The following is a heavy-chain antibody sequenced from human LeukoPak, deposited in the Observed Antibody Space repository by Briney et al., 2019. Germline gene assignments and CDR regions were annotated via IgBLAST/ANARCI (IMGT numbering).Heavy chain of an antibody. J-gene: IGHJ4*02. CDR3: ASGYSYGHYY. CDR1: GGTFSSYA. Sequence: ASVKVSCKASGGTFSSYAISWVRQAPGQGLEWMGGIIPIFGTANYAQKFQGRVTITADKSTSTAYMELSSLRSEDTTVYYCASGYSYGHYYWGQGTLVTVSS. V-gene: IGHV1-69*06. D-gene: IGHD5-18*01. CDR2: IIPIFGTA.